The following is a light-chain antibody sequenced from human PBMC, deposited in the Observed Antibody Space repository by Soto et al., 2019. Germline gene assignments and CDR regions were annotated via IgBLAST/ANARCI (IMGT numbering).Light chain of an antibody. J-gene: IGLJ2*01. V-gene: IGLV4-69*01. Sequence: QSVLTQSPSASASLGASVKLTCTLSSGHSSYAIAWHQQQPEKGPRFLMKLNSDGSHSKGDGIPDRFSGSSSGAERYLIISSLQSEDEADYYCQTWGTGLYVVFGGGTKLTVL. CDR1: SGHSSYA. CDR3: QTWGTGLYVV. CDR2: LNSDGSH.